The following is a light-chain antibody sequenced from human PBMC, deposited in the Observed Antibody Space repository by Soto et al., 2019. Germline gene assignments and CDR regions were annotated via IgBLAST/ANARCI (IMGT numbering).Light chain of an antibody. CDR2: GAS. CDR3: QQHNTWPYT. Sequence: EIVMTQSPATLSVSPGERATLSCRASQSVSSNLAWYPQKPGQAPRLLIYGASTRATGIPARFSGSGSGTAFNLTISSLQSEDFDVYYCQQHNTWPYTFGQGTKLE. J-gene: IGKJ2*01. CDR1: QSVSSN. V-gene: IGKV3-15*01.